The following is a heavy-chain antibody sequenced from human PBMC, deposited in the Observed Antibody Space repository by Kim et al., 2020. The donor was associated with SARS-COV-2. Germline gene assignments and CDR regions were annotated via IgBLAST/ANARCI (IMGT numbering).Heavy chain of an antibody. J-gene: IGHJ6*02. D-gene: IGHD6-19*01. Sequence: SETLSLTCAVSGGSISSSNWWSWVRQPPGKGLEWIGEIYHSGSANYNPSLKSRVPITVDKSKNQFSLKPSSVTAADTAVYYCARAYSSGWYGGYYYGMDVWGQGTTVTVSS. CDR1: GGSISSSNW. CDR3: ARAYSSGWYGGYYYGMDV. CDR2: IYHSGSA. V-gene: IGHV4-4*02.